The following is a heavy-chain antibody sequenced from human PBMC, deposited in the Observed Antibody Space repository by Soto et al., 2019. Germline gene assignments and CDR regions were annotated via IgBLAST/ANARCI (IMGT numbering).Heavy chain of an antibody. J-gene: IGHJ3*02. CDR3: ASDRLSGDARAVFDI. V-gene: IGHV3-48*01. D-gene: IGHD2-2*01. CDR2: IDPTSSRI. Sequence: EAQLVESGGGSVQPGGSLRLSCVASGFSFSSYSVSWVRQAPGKGLEWISYIDPTSSRIYYADSVKGRFAISRDNAENSLYLQVNRLRGEQAALYYCASDRLSGDARAVFDIWGRGPIVTLS. CDR1: GFSFSSYS.